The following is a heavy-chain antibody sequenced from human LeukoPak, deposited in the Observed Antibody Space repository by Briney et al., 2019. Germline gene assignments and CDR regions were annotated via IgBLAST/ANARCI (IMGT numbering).Heavy chain of an antibody. CDR1: GGSFSGYY. D-gene: IGHD6-19*01. CDR2: INHSGST. V-gene: IGHV4-34*01. CDR3: ARGHWQWLAVGPFDY. J-gene: IGHJ4*02. Sequence: SETLSLTCAVYGGSFSGYYWSWIRQPPGKGLEWIGEINHSGSTNYNPSLKSRVTISVYTSKNQFSLKLSSVTAADTAVYYCARGHWQWLAVGPFDYWGQGTLVTVSS.